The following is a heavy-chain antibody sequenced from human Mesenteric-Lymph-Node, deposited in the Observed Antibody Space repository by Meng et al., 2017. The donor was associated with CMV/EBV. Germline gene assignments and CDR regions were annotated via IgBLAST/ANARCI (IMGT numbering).Heavy chain of an antibody. CDR3: ARGRGYCSSTNCYLNFDY. CDR1: GFTFSDYA. Sequence: GESLKISCAASGFTFSDYALTWVRQAPGKGLEWVSSISSKSIHIYYADSVKGRFTISRDNAMNSLYLQMNSLRAEDTAVYYCARGRGYCSSTNCYLNFDYWGQGTLVTVSS. D-gene: IGHD2-2*01. CDR2: ISSKSIHI. J-gene: IGHJ4*02. V-gene: IGHV3-21*01.